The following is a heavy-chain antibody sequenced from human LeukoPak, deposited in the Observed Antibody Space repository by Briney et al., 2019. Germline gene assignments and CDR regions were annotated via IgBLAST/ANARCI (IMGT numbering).Heavy chain of an antibody. J-gene: IGHJ3*02. CDR1: GYTFTNYY. CDR2: INPSGGST. D-gene: IGHD2-2*01. CDR3: ARAPYDNTRGGYCSSTSCYSDAFDI. Sequence: GASVKVSCKASGYTFTNYYIHWVRQAPGQGLEWMGIINPSGGSTSYAQKFQGRVTMTRDTSTITVYMELSSLRSEDTAVYYCARAPYDNTRGGYCSSTSCYSDAFDIWGQGTIVTVSS. V-gene: IGHV1-46*01.